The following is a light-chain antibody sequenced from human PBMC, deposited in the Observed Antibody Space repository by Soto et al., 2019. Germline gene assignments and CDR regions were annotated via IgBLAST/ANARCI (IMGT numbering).Light chain of an antibody. V-gene: IGLV1-44*01. J-gene: IGLJ1*01. Sequence: SVLTQPPSASGTPGQRVTISCSGSSSNIGSNSVNWYQQLPGTAPKLLIYSDNQRPSGVPERFSGSKSGTSASLAISGLQSEDEAEYYCAAWNDNMKGPAYVFGTGTKVTVL. CDR1: SSNIGSNS. CDR3: AAWNDNMKGPAYV. CDR2: SDN.